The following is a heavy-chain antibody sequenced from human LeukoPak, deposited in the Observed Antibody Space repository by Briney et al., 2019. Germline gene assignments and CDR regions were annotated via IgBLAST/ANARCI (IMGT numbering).Heavy chain of an antibody. J-gene: IGHJ4*02. V-gene: IGHV4-59*01. D-gene: IGHD3-9*01. Sequence: PSETLSLTCTVSGGSISSYYWSWIRQPPGKGLEWIGYIYYSGSTNYNPSPKSRVTISVDPSKNQFSLRLSSVTAADTAVYYCARRGIGLVMDYWGQGTLVTVSS. CDR3: ARRGIGLVMDY. CDR1: GGSISSYY. CDR2: IYYSGST.